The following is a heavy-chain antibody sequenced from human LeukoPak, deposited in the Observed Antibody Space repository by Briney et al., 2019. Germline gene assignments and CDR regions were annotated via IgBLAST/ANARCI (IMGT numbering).Heavy chain of an antibody. D-gene: IGHD3-22*01. CDR1: GYTFTSYG. V-gene: IGHV1-18*01. Sequence: ASVKVSCKASGYTFTSYGISWVRQAPGQGLEWMGWISAYNGNTNYAQKLQGRVTMTTDTSTSTAYMELRSLRSDDTAVYYCAREYYYDSSGYYMDVWGKGTTVTVSS. J-gene: IGHJ6*03. CDR2: ISAYNGNT. CDR3: AREYYYDSSGYYMDV.